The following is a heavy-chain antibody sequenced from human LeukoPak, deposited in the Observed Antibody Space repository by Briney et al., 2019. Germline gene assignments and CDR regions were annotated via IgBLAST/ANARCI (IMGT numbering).Heavy chain of an antibody. CDR3: AFSSTPNHYDFWSGYYGHFDY. D-gene: IGHD3-3*01. Sequence: SVKVSCKASGGTFSSYAISWVRQAPGQGLELMGGIIPIFGTANYEQKFQGRVTITTDESTSTAYMELSSLRSEDTAVYYCAFSSTPNHYDFWSGYYGHFDYWGQGTLVTVSS. J-gene: IGHJ4*02. CDR1: GGTFSSYA. CDR2: IIPIFGTA. V-gene: IGHV1-69*05.